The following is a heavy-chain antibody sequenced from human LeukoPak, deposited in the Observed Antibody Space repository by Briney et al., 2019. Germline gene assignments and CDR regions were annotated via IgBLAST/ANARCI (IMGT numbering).Heavy chain of an antibody. J-gene: IGHJ5*02. Sequence: GGSLRLSCAASGFTFDDYDMHWVRQAPGKGLEWVSPISGDGGSTYYADSVKGRFTISRDNSKNSLYLQMNSLRTEDTALYYCAKGPNPYCSSTSCYAPWGQGTLVTVSS. V-gene: IGHV3-43*02. CDR1: GFTFDDYD. CDR2: ISGDGGST. CDR3: AKGPNPYCSSTSCYAP. D-gene: IGHD2-2*01.